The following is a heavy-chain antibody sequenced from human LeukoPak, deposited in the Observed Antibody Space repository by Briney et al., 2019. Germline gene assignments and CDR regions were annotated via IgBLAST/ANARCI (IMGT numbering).Heavy chain of an antibody. CDR2: IYYSGST. CDR3: ARHLVSLHYGDRHPRGGWFDP. J-gene: IGHJ5*02. Sequence: PSETLSLTCTVSGGSISSYYWSWIRQPPGKGLEWIGYIYYSGSTNYNPSLKSRVTISVDTSKNQFSLKLSSVTAADTAVYYCARHLVSLHYGDRHPRGGWFDPWGQGTLVTVSS. V-gene: IGHV4-59*08. CDR1: GGSISSYY. D-gene: IGHD4-17*01.